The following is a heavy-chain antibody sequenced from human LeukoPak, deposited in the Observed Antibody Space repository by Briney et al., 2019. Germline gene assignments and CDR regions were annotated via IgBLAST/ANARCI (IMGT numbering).Heavy chain of an antibody. CDR3: ARESFSYTGWFDP. J-gene: IGHJ5*02. CDR2: IYTSGST. CDR1: GGSISSYY. V-gene: IGHV4-4*07. Sequence: SETLSLTCTVSGGSISSYYWNWIRQPAGKGLEWIGRIYTSGSTKYNPSLKSRVTMSVDTPKNQFSLKLSSVTAADTAVYYCARESFSYTGWFDPWGQGTLVTASS. D-gene: IGHD3-16*02.